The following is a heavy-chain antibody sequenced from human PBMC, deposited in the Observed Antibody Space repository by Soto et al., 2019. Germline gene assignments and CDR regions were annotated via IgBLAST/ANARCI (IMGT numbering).Heavy chain of an antibody. V-gene: IGHV1-69*06. CDR2: IIPIFCTA. CDR3: ASTTYDSSAYYYWYLGL. Sequence: QVELVQSGAEVKKPGSSVKVSCQASEDTFRNYAISWVRQAPGQGLEWMGGIIPIFCTANYAQKFQGRVTITAETSANTVYLELSSLRSEDTAGYYCASTTYDSSAYYYWYLGLWGRGTPGTVS. J-gene: IGHJ2*01. CDR1: EDTFRNYA. D-gene: IGHD3-22*01.